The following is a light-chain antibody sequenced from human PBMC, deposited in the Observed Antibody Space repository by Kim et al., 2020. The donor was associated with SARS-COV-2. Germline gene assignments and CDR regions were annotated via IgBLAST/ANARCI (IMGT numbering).Light chain of an antibody. J-gene: IGKJ2*01. CDR3: QQCYTTPYT. Sequence: DIVMTQSPESLSVSPGERAIISCKSSQSLKYFSNKNNYLAWYQQKPGQPPKLLFYWASTRESGVPDRFNGSGSGTDFTLTISSLQAEDVAVYYCQQCYTTPYTFGQGTKLEI. CDR2: WAS. V-gene: IGKV4-1*01. CDR1: QSLKYFSNKNNY.